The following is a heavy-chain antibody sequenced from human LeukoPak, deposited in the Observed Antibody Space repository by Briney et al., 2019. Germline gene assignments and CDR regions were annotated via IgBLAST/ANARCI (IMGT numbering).Heavy chain of an antibody. CDR3: ARASGYSSSWYTMEYYFDY. Sequence: PGGSLRLSCAASGFTFSSYSMNWVRQAPGKGLEWVSSISSSSSYIYYADSVKGRFTISRDNAKNSLYLQMNSLRAEVTAVYYCARASGYSSSWYTMEYYFDYWGQGTLVTVSS. CDR1: GFTFSSYS. CDR2: ISSSSSYI. D-gene: IGHD6-13*01. J-gene: IGHJ4*02. V-gene: IGHV3-21*01.